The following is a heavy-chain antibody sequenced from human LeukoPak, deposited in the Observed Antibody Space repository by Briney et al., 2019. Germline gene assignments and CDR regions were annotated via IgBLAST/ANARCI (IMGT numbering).Heavy chain of an antibody. Sequence: ASVKVSCKASGYTFTDHGIIWLRQAPGQGLEWMGWISTYIGNRNYAQKLQGRVTMTRDMSTSTVYMELSSLRSEDTAVYYCARGAGYYDTDAFDIWGQGTMVTVSS. D-gene: IGHD3-22*01. V-gene: IGHV1-18*01. CDR1: GYTFTDHG. J-gene: IGHJ3*02. CDR2: ISTYIGNR. CDR3: ARGAGYYDTDAFDI.